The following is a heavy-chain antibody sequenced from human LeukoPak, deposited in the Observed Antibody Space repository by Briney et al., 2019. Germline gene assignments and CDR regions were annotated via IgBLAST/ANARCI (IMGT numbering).Heavy chain of an antibody. J-gene: IGHJ4*02. D-gene: IGHD5-18*01. Sequence: GGSLRLSCAASGFTFSSYWMSWVRQAPGKGLEGVANIKQEGSEKYYVDSVKGRFTISRDNAKNSLYLQMNSLRAEDTAVYYCARDLGYSYGYLDYWGQGTLVTVSS. CDR1: GFTFSSYW. V-gene: IGHV3-7*01. CDR2: IKQEGSEK. CDR3: ARDLGYSYGYLDY.